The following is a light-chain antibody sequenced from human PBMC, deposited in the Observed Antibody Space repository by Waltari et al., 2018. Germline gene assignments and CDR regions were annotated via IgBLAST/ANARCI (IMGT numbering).Light chain of an antibody. CDR1: QSVLNTSNNRNR. Sequence: DIVMTPSPDSLAVSLGARATLTCKSSQSVLNTSNNRNRLACFQQEPGQPPKVLIYWASTRESGVPDRFSGSGSGTDFTLTISSLQAEDVAVYYCQQYYSTPPTFGQGTKLEIK. V-gene: IGKV4-1*01. CDR3: QQYYSTPPT. J-gene: IGKJ2*01. CDR2: WAS.